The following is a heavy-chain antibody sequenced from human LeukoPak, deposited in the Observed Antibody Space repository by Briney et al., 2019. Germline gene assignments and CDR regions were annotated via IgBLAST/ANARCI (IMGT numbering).Heavy chain of an antibody. D-gene: IGHD5-24*01. CDR2: INPNSGGT. CDR3: ARDPLDGNFYFDY. J-gene: IGHJ4*02. V-gene: IGHV1-2*02. Sequence: ASAKVSCKASGYTFTGYYMHWVRQAPGQGLEWMGWINPNSGGTNYAQKFQGRVTMTRDTSISTAYMELSRLRSDDTAVYYCARDPLDGNFYFDYWGQGTLVTVAS. CDR1: GYTFTGYY.